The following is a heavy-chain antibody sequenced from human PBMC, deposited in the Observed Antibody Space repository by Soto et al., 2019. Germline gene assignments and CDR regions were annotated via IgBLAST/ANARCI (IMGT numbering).Heavy chain of an antibody. D-gene: IGHD3-16*01. CDR2: IYYSGST. CDR3: ARHWGFWADY. J-gene: IGHJ4*02. V-gene: IGHV4-31*03. CDR1: GGSISSGGYS. Sequence: PSETLSLTCTVSGGSISSGGYSWSWIRQHPGKGLEWIGYIYYSGSTYYNPSLKSRVTISVDTSKNQFSLKLSSVTAADTAVYYCARHWGFWADYWGQGTLVTVS.